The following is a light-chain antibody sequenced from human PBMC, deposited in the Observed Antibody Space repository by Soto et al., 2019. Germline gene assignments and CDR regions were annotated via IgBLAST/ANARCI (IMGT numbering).Light chain of an antibody. CDR3: QERSNWPPTWT. CDR1: QSVSSY. Sequence: EIVLTQSPATLSLSPGERATLSCRASQSVSSYLAWYQQKPGQAPRLLIYDASNRATGIPARFSGSGSGTDFTLTISSLETEDFAVYYFQERSNWPPTWTFGPGTKVEIK. J-gene: IGKJ1*01. V-gene: IGKV3-11*01. CDR2: DAS.